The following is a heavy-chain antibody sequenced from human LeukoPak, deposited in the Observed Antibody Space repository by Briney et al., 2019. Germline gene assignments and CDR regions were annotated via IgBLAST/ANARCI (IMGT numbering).Heavy chain of an antibody. CDR1: GFTFSRFE. V-gene: IGHV3-48*03. CDR3: ARDMGYCSSSNCYTYYLDY. CDR2: ISGSGSSI. Sequence: GGSLRLSCVASGFTFSRFEMNWVRQAPGKGLEWVSYISGSGSSIYYAASVKGRFTISRDNAKNSLYLQMNSLRGEDTAVYYCARDMGYCSSSNCYTYYLDYWGQGTLVTVSS. J-gene: IGHJ4*02. D-gene: IGHD2-2*01.